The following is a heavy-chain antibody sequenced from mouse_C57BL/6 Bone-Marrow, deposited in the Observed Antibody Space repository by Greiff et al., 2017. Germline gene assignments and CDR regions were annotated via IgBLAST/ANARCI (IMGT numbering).Heavy chain of an antibody. CDR2: IDPENGDT. J-gene: IGHJ2*01. Sequence: VTLKESGAELVRPGASVKLSCTASGFNIKDDYMHWVKQRPEQGLEWIGWIDPENGDTEYASKFQGKATITADTSSNPAYLQLSSLTSEDTAVYYCTTIYYYGSSPLDYWGQGTTLTVSS. V-gene: IGHV14-4*01. CDR3: TTIYYYGSSPLDY. D-gene: IGHD1-1*01. CDR1: GFNIKDDY.